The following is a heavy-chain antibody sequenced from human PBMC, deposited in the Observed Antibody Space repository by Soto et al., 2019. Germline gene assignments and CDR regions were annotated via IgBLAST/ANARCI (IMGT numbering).Heavy chain of an antibody. CDR2: INHSGST. Sequence: QVQLQQWGAGLLKPSETLSLTCAVYGGSFSGYYWSWIRQPPGKGLEWIGEINHSGSTNYNPSLKRRVTISVDTSKNQFSLKLSSVTAADTAVYYCARGGVSYGGNSHYFDYWGQGTLVTVSS. CDR1: GGSFSGYY. CDR3: ARGGVSYGGNSHYFDY. D-gene: IGHD2-21*02. V-gene: IGHV4-34*01. J-gene: IGHJ4*02.